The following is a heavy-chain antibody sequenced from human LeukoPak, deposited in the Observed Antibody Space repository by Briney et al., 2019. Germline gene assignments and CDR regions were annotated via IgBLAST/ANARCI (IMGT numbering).Heavy chain of an antibody. J-gene: IGHJ6*02. D-gene: IGHD3-10*01. CDR3: ARDLVTMVRGFGYYYYGMDV. Sequence: PSETLSLTCTVSGGSISSYYWSWIRQPPGKGLEWIGYIYYSGSTNYNPSLKSRVTISVDTSKNQFSLKLSSVTAADTAVYYCARDLVTMVRGFGYYYYGMDVWGQGTTVTVS. CDR2: IYYSGST. V-gene: IGHV4-59*01. CDR1: GGSISSYY.